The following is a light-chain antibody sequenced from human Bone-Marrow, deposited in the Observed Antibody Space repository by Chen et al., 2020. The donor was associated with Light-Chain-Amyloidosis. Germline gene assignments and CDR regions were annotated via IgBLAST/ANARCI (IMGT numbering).Light chain of an antibody. J-gene: IGLJ2*01. V-gene: IGLV3-25*03. Sequence: SYELTQPPSVSVSPGQTARITCSGDDLPTKYAYWYQQKPGQAPVLVIHRDTERHSGISERFSGSSSGTTATLTISGVQAEDEAYYHCQSADSSGTYEVIFGGGTKLTVL. CDR1: DLPTKY. CDR3: QSADSSGTYEVI. CDR2: RDT.